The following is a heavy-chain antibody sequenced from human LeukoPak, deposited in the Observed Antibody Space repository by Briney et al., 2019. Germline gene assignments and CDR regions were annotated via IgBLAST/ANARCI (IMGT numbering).Heavy chain of an antibody. CDR1: GGTFSSYA. J-gene: IGHJ4*02. D-gene: IGHD3-10*01. CDR3: ATDVRYYGSGSYYPPADY. V-gene: IGHV1-69*01. CDR2: IIPIFGTA. Sequence: SVKVSCKASGGTFSSYAISWVRQAPGQGLEWMGGIIPIFGTANYAQKFQGRVTITADESTSAAYMELSSLRSEDTAVYYCATDVRYYGSGSYYPPADYWGQGTLVTVSS.